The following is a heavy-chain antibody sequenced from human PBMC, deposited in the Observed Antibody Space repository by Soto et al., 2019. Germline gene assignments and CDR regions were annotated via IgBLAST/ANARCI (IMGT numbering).Heavy chain of an antibody. CDR1: GFTFSDHS. CDR2: ISGSGGST. CDR3: ANVDGGWLFDY. V-gene: IGHV3-23*01. Sequence: GGSLRLSCAVSGFTFSDHSMDWVRQAPGRGLEWVSAISGSGGSTYYADSVKGRFTISRDNSKNTLYLQMNSLRAEDTAVDYCANVDGGWLFDYWGQRTLVTVSS. J-gene: IGHJ4*02. D-gene: IGHD6-19*01.